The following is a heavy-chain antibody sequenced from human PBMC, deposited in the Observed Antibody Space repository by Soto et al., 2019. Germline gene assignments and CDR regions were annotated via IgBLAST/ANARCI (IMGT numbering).Heavy chain of an antibody. CDR1: GFIFGNYM. D-gene: IGHD2-15*01. J-gene: IGHJ3*02. CDR3: APHVHCSGGSCHYDAFDI. CDR2: IRDGGEST. V-gene: IGHV3-23*01. Sequence: EVQLLESGGGLVQPGESLRLSCAFSGFIFGNYMMTWVRQAPGKGLEWVSTIRDGGESTYYADSVKGRFTTSRDNSXXTXXLQMDSLGVEDTAVYYCAPHVHCSGGSCHYDAFDIRGQGTMVTVSS.